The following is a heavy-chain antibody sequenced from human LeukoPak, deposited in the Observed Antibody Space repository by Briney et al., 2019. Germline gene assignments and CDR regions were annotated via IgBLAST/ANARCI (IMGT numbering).Heavy chain of an antibody. D-gene: IGHD2-8*01. V-gene: IGHV3-23*01. CDR1: GFPFGDFS. Sequence: PTGGSLRLSCATSGFPFGDFSMTWVRQAPGKGLEWISTTNSGGSTTDYAESVKGRFTISRDNSKNTLYLQMSSLRVEDTAIYYCAKQSYARSLGEGGPGTLVTVSS. CDR2: TNSGGSTT. J-gene: IGHJ4*02. CDR3: AKQSYARSLGE.